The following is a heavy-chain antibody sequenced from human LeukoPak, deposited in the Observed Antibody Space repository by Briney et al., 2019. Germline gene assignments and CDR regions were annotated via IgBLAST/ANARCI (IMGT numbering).Heavy chain of an antibody. CDR3: ARAEGYAFDI. J-gene: IGHJ3*02. V-gene: IGHV4-39*07. Sequence: SVTLSLTCTVSGGSISSSSYYWGWIRQPPGKGLEWIGSIYHSGSTNYNPSLKSRVTISVDKSKNQFSLKLSSVTAADTAVYYCARAEGYAFDIWGQGTMVTVSS. D-gene: IGHD1-14*01. CDR2: IYHSGST. CDR1: GGSISSSSYY.